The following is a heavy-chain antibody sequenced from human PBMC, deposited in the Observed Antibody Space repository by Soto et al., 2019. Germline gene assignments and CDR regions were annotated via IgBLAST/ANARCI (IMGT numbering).Heavy chain of an antibody. CDR2: IYWDDDK. CDR1: GFSRSTSGVG. CDR3: AHRFEIVAGGYCDY. D-gene: IGHD3-22*01. V-gene: IGHV2-5*02. Sequence: QITLKESGPTLVKPTQPLTLTCTFSGFSRSTSGVGVGWIRQPPGKALEWLALIYWDDDKLYSPSLKSRLTTTKDTSKNQVVLTMTNMDPVDTATYYCAHRFEIVAGGYCDYWGQGTLVTVSS. J-gene: IGHJ4*02.